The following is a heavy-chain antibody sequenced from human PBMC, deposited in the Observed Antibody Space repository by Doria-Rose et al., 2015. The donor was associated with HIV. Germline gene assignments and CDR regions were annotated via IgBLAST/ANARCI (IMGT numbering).Heavy chain of an antibody. J-gene: IGHJ4*02. Sequence: GLVQPGGSLRLSCAASGFTVSSNYMSWVRQAPGKGLEWVSVIYSDGRTYYADSVKGRFTVSRDNSKNTLYLQISSLRAEDTAVYYCARDPFQSWAYWGQGTLVTVSS. D-gene: IGHD3-16*01. V-gene: IGHV3-53*01. CDR2: IYSDGRT. CDR3: ARDPFQSWAY. CDR1: GFTVSSNY.